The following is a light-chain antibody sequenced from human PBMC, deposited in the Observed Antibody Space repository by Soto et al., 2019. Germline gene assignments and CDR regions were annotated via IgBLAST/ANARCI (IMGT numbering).Light chain of an antibody. V-gene: IGKV1-39*01. J-gene: IGKJ2*01. CDR2: AAS. Sequence: DIQMTQSRPSLSASEGDRVTITCRASQSISNYLNWYQQKPGQAPKLLIYAASSLQSGVPSRFTGRGSGTDFTLSISDLQPGDFATYSCQQSHTTTYTFGQGTRLEIK. CDR1: QSISNY. CDR3: QQSHTTTYT.